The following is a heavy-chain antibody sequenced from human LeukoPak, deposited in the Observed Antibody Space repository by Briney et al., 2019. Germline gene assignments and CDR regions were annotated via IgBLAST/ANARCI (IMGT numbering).Heavy chain of an antibody. Sequence: SETLSLTCAVYGGSFSGYYWSWIRQPPGKGLEWIGEINHSGSTNYNPSLKGRVTISVDTSKNQFSLKLSSVTAADTAVYYCARGSLNFDYWGQGTLVTVSS. V-gene: IGHV4-34*01. J-gene: IGHJ4*02. CDR3: ARGSLNFDY. CDR1: GGSFSGYY. CDR2: INHSGST.